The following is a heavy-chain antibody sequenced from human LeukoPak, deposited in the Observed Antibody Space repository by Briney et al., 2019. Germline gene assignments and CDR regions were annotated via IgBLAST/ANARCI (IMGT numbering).Heavy chain of an antibody. CDR3: ARGGFNYGVFDY. D-gene: IGHD5-18*01. J-gene: IGHJ4*02. CDR1: GFTFSIHW. Sequence: GGSLRLSCAASGFTFSIHWVLWVRQAPGKGLVWVSRINTDGRSTSYADSVKGRFTISRDNAKNTLYLQMNSLRVEDTAVYYCARGGFNYGVFDYWGQGTLVTVSS. V-gene: IGHV3-74*01. CDR2: INTDGRST.